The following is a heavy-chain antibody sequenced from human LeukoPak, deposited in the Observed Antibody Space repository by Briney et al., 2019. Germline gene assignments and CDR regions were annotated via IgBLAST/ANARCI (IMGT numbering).Heavy chain of an antibody. Sequence: SVKVSCKASGGNFRNYGFHWVRQAPGQGLEWMGGMLPIFGTANYAQKFQGRVTITADESSNTASLDLSSLTSEDTAVYYCARELVDGGNSPWFDPWGQGTLVTVSS. V-gene: IGHV1-69*13. D-gene: IGHD4-23*01. CDR2: MLPIFGTA. J-gene: IGHJ5*02. CDR1: GGNFRNYG. CDR3: ARELVDGGNSPWFDP.